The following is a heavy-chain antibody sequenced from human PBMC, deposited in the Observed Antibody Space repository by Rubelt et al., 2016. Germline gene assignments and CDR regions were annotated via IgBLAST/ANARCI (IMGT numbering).Heavy chain of an antibody. CDR3: ARDKVVGPTQFDY. CDR2: ISHTSSYI. D-gene: IGHD3-22*01. V-gene: IGHV3-11*06. J-gene: IGHJ4*02. CDR1: AFSFHDHY. Sequence: GGSLRLSCAVSAFSFHDHYMSWFRQAPGKGLEWVSYISHTSSYIDYADSVKGRFAISRDNAKNSLFLQMNSLRAEDTAVYYCARDKVVGPTQFDYWGQGTLVTVSS.